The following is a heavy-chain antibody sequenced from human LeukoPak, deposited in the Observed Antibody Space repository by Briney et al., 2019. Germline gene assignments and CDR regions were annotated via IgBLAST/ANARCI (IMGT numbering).Heavy chain of an antibody. V-gene: IGHV3-48*01. CDR1: GFRFSDYS. Sequence: GGSLRLSCAASGFRFSDYSMNWVRQAPGKGLEWISYIGIDSGNTNYADSVKGRFTISGDKAKNSLYLHMNSLRVEDTAVYYCARDYKYAFDNWGQGTLVTVSS. D-gene: IGHD5-24*01. CDR2: IGIDSGNT. J-gene: IGHJ4*02. CDR3: ARDYKYAFDN.